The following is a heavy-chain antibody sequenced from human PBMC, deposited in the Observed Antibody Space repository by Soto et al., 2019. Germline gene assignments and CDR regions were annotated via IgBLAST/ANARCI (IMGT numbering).Heavy chain of an antibody. V-gene: IGHV3-73*02. CDR2: IRDKANSYAK. J-gene: IGHJ4*02. D-gene: IGHD2-21*02. CDR3: TRLYCGGDCDFDS. Sequence: EVQLVESGGGLVQPGGSLKLSCAASGFTFSGSAMHWVRQASGKGLEWVGRIRDKANSYAKASTASVKGRFTISRVDSKNTAYLQMNRLKTEDTAVYYCTRLYCGGDCDFDSWGQGTLVTVSS. CDR1: GFTFSGSA.